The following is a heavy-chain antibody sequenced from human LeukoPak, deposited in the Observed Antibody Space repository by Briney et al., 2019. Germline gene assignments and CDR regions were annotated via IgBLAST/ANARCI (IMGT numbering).Heavy chain of an antibody. CDR2: MNPNSGNT. J-gene: IGHJ5*02. CDR3: ARLTLGSSGPNWFDP. Sequence: GASVKVSCKASGYTFTGYYMHWVRQATGQGLEWMGWMNPNSGNTGYAQKFQGRVTMTRNTSISTAYMELSSLRSEDTAVYYCARLTLGSSGPNWFDPWGQGTLVTVSS. CDR1: GYTFTGYY. D-gene: IGHD6-19*01. V-gene: IGHV1-8*02.